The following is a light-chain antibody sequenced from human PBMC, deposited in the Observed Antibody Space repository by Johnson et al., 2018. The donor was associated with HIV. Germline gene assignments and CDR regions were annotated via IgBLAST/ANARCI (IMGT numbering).Light chain of an antibody. V-gene: IGLV1-51*02. J-gene: IGLJ1*01. CDR3: GTWDSSLSVYV. Sequence: QSVLTQPPSVSAAPGQKVTISCCGSSSNTGRNYVSWYQQLPGTAPKVLIYENNKRPSGIPDRFSGSKSGTSATLGISGLQTGDEADYYCGTWDSSLSVYVFGTGTKVTVL. CDR2: ENN. CDR1: SSNTGRNY.